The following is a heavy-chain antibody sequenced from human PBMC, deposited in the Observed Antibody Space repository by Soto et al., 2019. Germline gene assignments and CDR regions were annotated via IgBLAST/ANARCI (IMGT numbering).Heavy chain of an antibody. CDR2: ISYDGSNE. CDR1: GFTLSIYG. V-gene: IGHV3-30*18. Sequence: GGSLRLSCAASGFTLSIYGIHWVRQAPGKGLEWVAVISYDGSNEYYADSVKGRFTISRDNSKNTVELQMDSLRVEDTAEYYCAKDRTYYDSGPPYSPGYFGMDVWGQGTTVTVSS. CDR3: AKDRTYYDSGPPYSPGYFGMDV. D-gene: IGHD3-10*01. J-gene: IGHJ6*02.